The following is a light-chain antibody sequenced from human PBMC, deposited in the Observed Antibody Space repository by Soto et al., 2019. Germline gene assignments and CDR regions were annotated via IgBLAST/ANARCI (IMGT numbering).Light chain of an antibody. Sequence: DIVMTQSPDSLAVSLGERATINCKSSQSVLYSSNNKNYLAWYQQRPGQPPKLLIYWASTRESGVPDRFSGSGSGTAFTLTITSLQAEDVAVYYCQQYESTPPTCGQGTKLEIK. CDR3: QQYESTPPT. CDR1: QSVLYSSNNKNY. CDR2: WAS. J-gene: IGKJ2*01. V-gene: IGKV4-1*01.